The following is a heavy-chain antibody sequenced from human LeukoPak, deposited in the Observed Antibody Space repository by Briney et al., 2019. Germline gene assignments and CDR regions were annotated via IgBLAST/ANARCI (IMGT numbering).Heavy chain of an antibody. CDR1: GYIFTNYY. CDR3: ARAGAYGGNDRDAFDI. D-gene: IGHD5-12*01. V-gene: IGHV1-46*01. J-gene: IGHJ3*02. CDR2: INPSGGYI. Sequence: ASVKVSCKASGYIFTNYYIHWVRQAPGQGLEWIGIINPSGGYIKYAQKFQGRVTMTRDMSTSTVYLELSSLTSEDTAVFYCARAGAYGGNDRDAFDIWGQGTMVTVSS.